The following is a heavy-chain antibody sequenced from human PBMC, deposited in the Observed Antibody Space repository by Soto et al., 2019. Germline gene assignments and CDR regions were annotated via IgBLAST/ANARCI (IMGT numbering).Heavy chain of an antibody. CDR3: AREEYKYDLGDLDF. D-gene: IGHD3-16*01. Sequence: QVQLVESGGGVVQPGRSLRLSCVASGFSFRTYAMQWVRQAPGKGLEWVAVVCYDGGTRYYADSVRGRFTISRDNSKNTLYLDIHSLTIEDTAVYYCAREEYKYDLGDLDFWGRGALVAVSS. V-gene: IGHV3-30-3*01. J-gene: IGHJ4*02. CDR1: GFSFRTYA. CDR2: VCYDGGTR.